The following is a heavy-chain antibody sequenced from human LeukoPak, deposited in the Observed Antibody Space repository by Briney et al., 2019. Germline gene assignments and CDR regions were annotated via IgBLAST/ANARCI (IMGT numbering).Heavy chain of an antibody. CDR2: ISSSGSTI. CDR3: ARDSRPNSSSSRKDFDY. CDR1: GFTFSSYE. D-gene: IGHD6-6*01. V-gene: IGHV3-48*03. J-gene: IGHJ4*02. Sequence: GSLRLSCAASGFTFSSYEMNWVRQAPGKGLEWVSCISSSGSTIYYADSVKGRFTISRDNAKNSLYLQMNSLRAEDTAVYYCARDSRPNSSSSRKDFDYWGQGTLVTVSS.